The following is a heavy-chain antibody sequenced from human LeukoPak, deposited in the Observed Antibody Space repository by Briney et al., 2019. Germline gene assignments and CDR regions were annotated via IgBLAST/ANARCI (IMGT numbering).Heavy chain of an antibody. CDR3: ARGGGDTAMVNWFDP. J-gene: IGHJ5*02. CDR1: GGSISSYY. Sequence: PSETLSLTCTVSGGSISSYYWSWIRQPPGKGLEWIGYIYYSGSTNYNPSLKSRVTISVDTSKNQFSLKLSSVTAADTAVYYCARGGGDTAMVNWFDPWGQGTLVTVSS. CDR2: IYYSGST. D-gene: IGHD5-18*01. V-gene: IGHV4-59*12.